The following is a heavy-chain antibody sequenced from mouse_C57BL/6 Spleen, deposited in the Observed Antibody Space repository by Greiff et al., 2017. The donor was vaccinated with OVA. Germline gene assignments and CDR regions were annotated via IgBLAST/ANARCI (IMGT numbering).Heavy chain of an antibody. J-gene: IGHJ1*03. Sequence: QVQLQQPGAELVKPGASVKLSCKASGYTFTSYWMQWVKQRPGQGLEWIGEIDPSDSYTNYNQKFKGKATLTVDTSSSTAYMQLSSLTSEDSSVYYCARRYGSSPWYFDVWGTGTTVTVSS. D-gene: IGHD1-1*01. CDR2: IDPSDSYT. CDR3: ARRYGSSPWYFDV. CDR1: GYTFTSYW. V-gene: IGHV1-50*01.